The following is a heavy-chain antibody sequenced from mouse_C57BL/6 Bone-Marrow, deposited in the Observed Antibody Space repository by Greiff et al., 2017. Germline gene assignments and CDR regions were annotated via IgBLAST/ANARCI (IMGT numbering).Heavy chain of an antibody. Sequence: EVKLMESGGGLVQPGGSLSLSCAASGFTFTDYYMSWVRQPPGKALEWLGFIRNKANGYTTEYSASVKGRFTISRDNSQSILYLQMNALRAEDSATYYCARYKVHWYVDVWGTGPTVNVSS. V-gene: IGHV7-3*01. J-gene: IGHJ1*03. CDR3: ARYKVHWYVDV. CDR1: GFTFTDYY. CDR2: IRNKANGYTT.